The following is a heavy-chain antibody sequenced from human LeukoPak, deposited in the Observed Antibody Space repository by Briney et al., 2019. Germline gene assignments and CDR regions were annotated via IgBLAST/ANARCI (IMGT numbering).Heavy chain of an antibody. V-gene: IGHV3-48*04. J-gene: IGHJ4*02. CDR2: ISSSSSTI. CDR1: GFTFSSYS. Sequence: GGSLRLSCAASGFTFSSYSMNWVRRAPGKGLEWVSYISSSSSTIYYADSVKGRFTISRDNAKNSLYLQMNSLRAEDTAVYYCARALPGDYWGQGTLITVSS. CDR3: ARALPGDY.